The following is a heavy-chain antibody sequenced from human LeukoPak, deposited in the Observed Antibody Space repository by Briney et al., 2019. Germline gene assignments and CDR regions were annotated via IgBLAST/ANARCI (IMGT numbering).Heavy chain of an antibody. V-gene: IGHV3-74*01. D-gene: IGHD5-18*01. J-gene: IGHJ4*02. CDR3: ARDTKLVDTAMVGDY. CDR1: GFTFSSYW. Sequence: GGSLRLSCAASGFTFSSYWMHWVRQAPGEGLVWVSRINSDGSSTSYADSVKGRFTISRDNAKNTLYLQMNSLRAEDTAVYYCARDTKLVDTAMVGDYWGQGTLVTVSS. CDR2: INSDGSST.